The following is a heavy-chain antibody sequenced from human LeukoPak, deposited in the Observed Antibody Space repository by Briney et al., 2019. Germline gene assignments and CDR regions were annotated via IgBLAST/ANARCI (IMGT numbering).Heavy chain of an antibody. J-gene: IGHJ3*02. D-gene: IGHD3-10*01. CDR2: IYYSGTT. CDR3: ARHESYLDAFDI. V-gene: IGHV4-59*08. CDR1: GGSVSSYY. Sequence: SETLSLTCTVSGGSVSSYYWSWIRQPPGKGLEWIGYIYYSGTTNYGPSLKSRLTISKDTSKNQISLKLSSVTAADTAVYYCARHESYLDAFDIWGQGTMVTVSS.